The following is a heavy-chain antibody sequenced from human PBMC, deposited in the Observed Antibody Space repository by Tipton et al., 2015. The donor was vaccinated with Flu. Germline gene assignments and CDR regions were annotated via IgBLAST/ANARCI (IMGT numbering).Heavy chain of an antibody. CDR3: VRDDGDYGLGSYHYYYGMDV. Sequence: TLSLTCTVSGDSISSGTYYWSWIRQPAGKGLEWIGRVYTSGSTNYNPSLRSRVTISVDTSKNQFSLKLSSVTAADTAVYYCVRDDGDYGLGSYHYYYGMDVWGQGTTVTVSS. CDR1: GDSISSGTYY. V-gene: IGHV4-61*02. J-gene: IGHJ6*02. CDR2: VYTSGST. D-gene: IGHD3-10*01.